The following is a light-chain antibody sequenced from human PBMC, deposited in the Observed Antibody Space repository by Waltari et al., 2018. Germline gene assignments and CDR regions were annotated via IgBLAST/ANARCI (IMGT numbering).Light chain of an antibody. CDR3: QQYDNWLGT. Sequence: EIVMTQSPATMSVFPGERATPSCRASQSIRSNLAWYQHKTGQAPRLLIYGASTRATGIPARFSGSGSVTEFTLTSSSLQSEDFAVYFCQQYDNWLGTFGQGTKVEIK. J-gene: IGKJ1*01. CDR1: QSIRSN. V-gene: IGKV3-15*01. CDR2: GAS.